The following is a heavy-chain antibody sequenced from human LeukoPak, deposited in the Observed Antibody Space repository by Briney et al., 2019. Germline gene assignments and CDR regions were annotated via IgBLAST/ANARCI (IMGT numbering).Heavy chain of an antibody. J-gene: IGHJ1*01. CDR3: ARGRGIAAAGKPTGYFQH. Sequence: SETLSLTCTVSGGSVSGGNFYWSWIRQPPGKGLEWIGYIFHSGNTNYNPSLKRRVTMSVDTSKNQFSLKLSSVTAADTAVYYCARGRGIAAAGKPTGYFQHWGQGTLVTVSS. CDR2: IFHSGNT. V-gene: IGHV4-61*01. CDR1: GGSVSGGNFY. D-gene: IGHD6-13*01.